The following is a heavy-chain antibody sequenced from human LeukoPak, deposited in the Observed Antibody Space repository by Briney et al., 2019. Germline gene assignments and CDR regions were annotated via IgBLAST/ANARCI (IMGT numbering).Heavy chain of an antibody. J-gene: IGHJ4*02. CDR3: ARSITFGGVIAMSQYYFDY. D-gene: IGHD3-16*02. Sequence: GASVKVSCKASGYTFTSYYMHWVRQAPGQGLEWMGIINPSGGSTSYAQKFQGRVTMTRDTSTSTVYMELSSLRSEDTAVYYCARSITFGGVIAMSQYYFDYWGQGTLVTVSS. CDR1: GYTFTSYY. CDR2: INPSGGST. V-gene: IGHV1-46*01.